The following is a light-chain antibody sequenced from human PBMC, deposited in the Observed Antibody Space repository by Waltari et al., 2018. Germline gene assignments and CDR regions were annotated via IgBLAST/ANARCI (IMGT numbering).Light chain of an antibody. CDR2: VAS. J-gene: IGKJ4*01. CDR1: QGISKF. V-gene: IGKV1-16*01. Sequence: DIQMTQSPSSLAASVGDRVTITCRASQGISKFLAWFRQKPGKAPESLLYVASSLQSGVPSRFGGSGSGTDFTLTISSLQPEDFASYYCQQYKTFPLTFGGGTKVEIK. CDR3: QQYKTFPLT.